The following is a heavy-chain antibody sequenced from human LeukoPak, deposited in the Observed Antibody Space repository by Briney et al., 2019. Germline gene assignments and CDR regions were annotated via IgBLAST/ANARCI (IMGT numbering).Heavy chain of an antibody. J-gene: IGHJ4*02. CDR2: IYHSGST. CDR1: GYSISSGYY. D-gene: IGHD3-22*01. Sequence: TSSETLSLTCTVSGYSISSGYYWGWIRQPPGKGLEWIGSIYHSGSTYYNPSLKSRVAISVDTSKNQFSLKLSSVTAADTAVYHCASERYYYDSSGYSLEPYYFDYWGQGTLVTVSS. V-gene: IGHV4-38-2*02. CDR3: ASERYYYDSSGYSLEPYYFDY.